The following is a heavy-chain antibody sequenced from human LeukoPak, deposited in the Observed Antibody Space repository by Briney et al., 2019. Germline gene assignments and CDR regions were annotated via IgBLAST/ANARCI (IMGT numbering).Heavy chain of an antibody. CDR3: ARDRRPTIYGGLDS. CDR1: GFTFSDYY. D-gene: IGHD4-17*01. Sequence: PGGSLRRSCAASGFTFSDYYMSWIRQAPGKGLEWVANIKHDGSDSFYVDSVKGRFTISRDNSENSLYLQMHSLRVEDTAMYFCARDRRPTIYGGLDSWGQGTVVTVSS. V-gene: IGHV3-7*01. J-gene: IGHJ4*02. CDR2: IKHDGSDS.